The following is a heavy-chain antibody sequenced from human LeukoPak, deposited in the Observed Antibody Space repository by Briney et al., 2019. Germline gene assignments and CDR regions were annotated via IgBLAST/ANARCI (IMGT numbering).Heavy chain of an antibody. D-gene: IGHD6-13*01. Sequence: GRSLRLSCAASGFTFDDYAMHWVRQAPGKGQEWVSGISWNSGSIGYADSVKGRLTISRDNAKNSLYLQLNSLRAEDMALYYCAKDFYSSSWYYFDYWGQGTLVTVSS. V-gene: IGHV3-9*03. CDR2: ISWNSGSI. CDR3: AKDFYSSSWYYFDY. J-gene: IGHJ4*02. CDR1: GFTFDDYA.